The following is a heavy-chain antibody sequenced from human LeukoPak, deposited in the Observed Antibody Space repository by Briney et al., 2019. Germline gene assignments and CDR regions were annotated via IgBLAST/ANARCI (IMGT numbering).Heavy chain of an antibody. CDR1: GGSFSGYY. Sequence: SETLSLTCAVYGGSFSGYYWSWIRQPPGKGLEWIGEINHSGSTNYNPSLKSRVTISVDTSKNQFSLKLSSVTAADTAVYYCARAHPRGHSGSWGQGTLVTVSS. D-gene: IGHD5-12*01. V-gene: IGHV4-34*01. CDR3: ARAHPRGHSGS. CDR2: INHSGST. J-gene: IGHJ4*02.